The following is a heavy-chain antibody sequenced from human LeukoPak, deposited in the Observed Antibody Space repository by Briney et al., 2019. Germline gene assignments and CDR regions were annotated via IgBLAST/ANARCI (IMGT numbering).Heavy chain of an antibody. CDR3: ARGTVTKDY. CDR1: GFTFSSYA. D-gene: IGHD4-17*01. J-gene: IGHJ4*02. V-gene: IGHV3-30-3*01. CDR2: ISYDGSNK. Sequence: GGSLRLSCAASGFTFSSYAMHWVRQAPGKGLEWVAVISYDGSNKYYADSVKGRFTISRDNSKNTLYLQMNSLRAEDTAVYYCARGTVTKDYWGQGTLVTVSS.